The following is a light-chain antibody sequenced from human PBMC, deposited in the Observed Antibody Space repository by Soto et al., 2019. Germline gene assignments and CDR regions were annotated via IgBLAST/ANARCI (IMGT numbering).Light chain of an antibody. CDR3: QQRSNWPRT. CDR1: QSVSSY. V-gene: IGKV3-11*01. J-gene: IGKJ1*01. CDR2: DAS. Sequence: EIVSTQSPATLSLSPGERATLSCRASQSVSSYLAWYQQKPGQAPRLLIYDASNRATGIPARFSGSGSGTDFTLTISSLEPEDFAVYYRQQRSNWPRTFGQGTKVDIK.